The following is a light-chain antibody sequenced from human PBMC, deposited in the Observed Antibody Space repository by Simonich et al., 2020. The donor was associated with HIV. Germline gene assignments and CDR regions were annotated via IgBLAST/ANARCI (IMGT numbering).Light chain of an antibody. CDR2: GES. Sequence: EIVMTQFPATLSVSPGERATLSCTASQSISSNLAWYQQKPGQAPRLLIYGESTRATGIPARFSGSGSGTDFTLTISSMQSEDFAISYCQQYNNWPQTFGGGTKVEI. CDR1: QSISSN. V-gene: IGKV3-15*01. CDR3: QQYNNWPQT. J-gene: IGKJ4*01.